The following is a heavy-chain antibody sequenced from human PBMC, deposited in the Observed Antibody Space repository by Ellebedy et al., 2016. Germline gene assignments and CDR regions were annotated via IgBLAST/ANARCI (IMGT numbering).Heavy chain of an antibody. CDR1: GGSISNHY. Sequence: SETLSLTXNVSGGSISNHYWNWIRQAPGKGLEWIGNINYSGSTNYNSSLKSRVTISVDTSKNQFSLKLSSVTAADTAVYFCARMPTNEKGFESWGQGTLVPVSS. D-gene: IGHD2-2*01. CDR3: ARMPTNEKGFES. J-gene: IGHJ4*02. CDR2: INYSGST. V-gene: IGHV4-59*08.